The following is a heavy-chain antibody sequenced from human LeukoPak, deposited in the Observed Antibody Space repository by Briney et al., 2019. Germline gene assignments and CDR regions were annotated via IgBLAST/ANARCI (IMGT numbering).Heavy chain of an antibody. CDR2: IIRIFGTA. J-gene: IGHJ5*02. D-gene: IGHD2-2*01. Sequence: SVKVSCKASGGTFSSYAISWVRQAPGQGLEWMGGIIRIFGTANYAQKFQGRVTITADESTSTAYMELSSLRSEDTAVYYCAREAGYCSSTSCPHWFDPWGQGTLVTVSS. CDR3: AREAGYCSSTSCPHWFDP. V-gene: IGHV1-69*13. CDR1: GGTFSSYA.